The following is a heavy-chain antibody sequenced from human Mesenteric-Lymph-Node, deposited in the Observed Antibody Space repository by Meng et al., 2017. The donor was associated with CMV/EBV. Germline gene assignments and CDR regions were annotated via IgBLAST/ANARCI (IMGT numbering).Heavy chain of an antibody. CDR3: ARDRVTGTTAVAVDWFDP. Sequence: SQTLSLTRAISGDSVSSNSAAWNWIRQSPSRGLEWLGRTYYRSKWYNDYAVSVKSRITINPDTSKNQFSLQLNSVTPEDTAVYYCARDRVTGTTAVAVDWFDPWGQGTLVTVSS. D-gene: IGHD1-7*01. J-gene: IGHJ5*02. V-gene: IGHV6-1*01. CDR2: TYYRSKWYN. CDR1: GDSVSSNSAA.